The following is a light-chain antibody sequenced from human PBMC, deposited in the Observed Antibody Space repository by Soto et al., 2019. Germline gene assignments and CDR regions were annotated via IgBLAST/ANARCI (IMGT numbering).Light chain of an antibody. V-gene: IGLV2-8*01. CDR2: EVT. J-gene: IGLJ2*01. CDR1: SSDVGGYNY. Sequence: QSALTQPPSASGSLGQSVTISCTRTSSDVGGYNYVSWHQQHPGKAPKVMIYEVTKRPPGVPDRFSGSKSGNTASLTVSGLQAEDEADYYCSSFAGGGNPVLLGGGTKLTVL. CDR3: SSFAGGGNPVL.